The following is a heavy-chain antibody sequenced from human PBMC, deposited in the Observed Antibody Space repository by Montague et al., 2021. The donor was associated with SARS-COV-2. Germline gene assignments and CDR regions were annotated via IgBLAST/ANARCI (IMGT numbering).Heavy chain of an antibody. CDR3: ARDNYDYVWGSYRYIY. J-gene: IGHJ4*02. Sequence: SMRLSCAAFGFTFSSYAMHWVRQAPGKGLEWVAVISYDGSNKYYADSVQGRFTISRDNSKNTLYLQMNSLRAEDTAVYYCARDNYDYVWGSYRYIYWGQGTLVTVSS. D-gene: IGHD3-16*02. V-gene: IGHV3-30*04. CDR2: ISYDGSNK. CDR1: GFTFSSYA.